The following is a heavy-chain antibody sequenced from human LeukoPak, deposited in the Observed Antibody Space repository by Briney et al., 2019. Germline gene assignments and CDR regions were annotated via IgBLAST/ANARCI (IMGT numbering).Heavy chain of an antibody. CDR2: ISWDGGST. Sequence: GGSLRLSCVASGFTFDDYAMHWVRQAPGKGLEWVSLISWDGGSTYYADSVKGRFTISRDNSKNSLYLQMNSLRAEDTALYYCAKDRATMVREAKQYYYYYYMDVWGKGTTVTVSS. CDR3: AKDRATMVREAKQYYYYYYMDV. V-gene: IGHV3-43D*03. J-gene: IGHJ6*03. D-gene: IGHD3-10*01. CDR1: GFTFDDYA.